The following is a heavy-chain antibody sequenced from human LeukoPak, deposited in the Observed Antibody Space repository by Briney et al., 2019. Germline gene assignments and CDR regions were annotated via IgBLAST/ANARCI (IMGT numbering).Heavy chain of an antibody. CDR2: IYYSGST. J-gene: IGHJ5*02. CDR3: ASVRGYSSGWYASGFDP. D-gene: IGHD6-19*01. V-gene: IGHV4-39*07. Sequence: PETLSLTCTVSGGSISSSSYYWGWIHQPPGKGPEWIGSIYYSGSTNYNPSLKSRVTISLDTSKNQFSLKLSSVTAADTAVYYCASVRGYSSGWYASGFDPWGQGTLVTVSS. CDR1: GGSISSSSYY.